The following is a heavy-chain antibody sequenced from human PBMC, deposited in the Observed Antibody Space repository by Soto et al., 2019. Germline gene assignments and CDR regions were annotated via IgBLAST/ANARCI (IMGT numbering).Heavy chain of an antibody. J-gene: IGHJ5*02. CDR3: VRQGAAPVARWVDP. Sequence: LQLQESGPGLVKPSETLSLTCTVSGGSISSSAFKWGWIRQPPGKGLEWIGSVYYSGSTYYNPSLKSRVTISVDTSRHQFSLKLSSVTAADTAVYYCVRQGAAPVARWVDPWGPGTLVTVSS. CDR2: VYYSGST. CDR1: GGSISSSAFK. D-gene: IGHD6-25*01. V-gene: IGHV4-39*01.